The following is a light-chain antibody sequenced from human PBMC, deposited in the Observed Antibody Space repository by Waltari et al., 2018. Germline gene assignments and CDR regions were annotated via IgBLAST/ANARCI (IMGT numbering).Light chain of an antibody. CDR2: AAS. V-gene: IGKV1-39*01. Sequence: DIQMTQSPSSLSASAGDRVTIPCRASQSISTYLNWYQQKPGKAPNLMIYAASTLQSGVPSRFSGSGSETDFTLTISSLQPEYFATYYCQQSYNAPRTFGLGTKVDIK. CDR3: QQSYNAPRT. J-gene: IGKJ3*01. CDR1: QSISTY.